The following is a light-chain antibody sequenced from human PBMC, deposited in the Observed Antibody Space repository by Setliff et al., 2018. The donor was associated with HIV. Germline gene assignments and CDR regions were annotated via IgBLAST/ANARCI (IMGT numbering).Light chain of an antibody. J-gene: IGLJ1*01. CDR2: EVS. CDR3: SSYTFSSTPYV. Sequence: QSALTQPASVSGSPGQSITISCTGTSSDVGNYNLVSWYQQHPGKAPKLMIYEVSKRPSGVSNRFSGSKSGNTASLTISGLQVEDESDYYCSSYTFSSTPYVFGTGTKVTVL. V-gene: IGLV2-14*02. CDR1: SSDVGNYNL.